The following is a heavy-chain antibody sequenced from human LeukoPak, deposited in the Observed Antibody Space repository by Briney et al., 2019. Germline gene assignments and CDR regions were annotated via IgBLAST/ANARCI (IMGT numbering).Heavy chain of an antibody. Sequence: SETLSLTCAVYGGSFSGYYWSWIRQPPGKGLEWIGEINHSGSTNYNPPLKSRVTISVDTSKSEFSLKRSSVTAADTAVYYCARAVNQAIVAFDYWGQGSLVTVSS. J-gene: IGHJ4*02. V-gene: IGHV4-34*01. CDR3: ARAVNQAIVAFDY. CDR1: GGSFSGYY. CDR2: INHSGST. D-gene: IGHD3-22*01.